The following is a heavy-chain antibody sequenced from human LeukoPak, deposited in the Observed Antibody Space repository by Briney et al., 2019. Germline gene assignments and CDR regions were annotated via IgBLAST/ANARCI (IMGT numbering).Heavy chain of an antibody. CDR2: MNPNSGNT. D-gene: IGHD6-13*01. CDR1: GYTFTSYD. J-gene: IGHJ4*02. Sequence: ASVKVSCKASGYTFTSYDINWVRQATGQGLAWMGWMNPNSGNTGYAQKLQGRVTMTTDTSTSTAYMELRSLRSDDTAVYYCARGGVAAAGPNDYWGQGTLVTVSS. V-gene: IGHV1-8*01. CDR3: ARGGVAAAGPNDY.